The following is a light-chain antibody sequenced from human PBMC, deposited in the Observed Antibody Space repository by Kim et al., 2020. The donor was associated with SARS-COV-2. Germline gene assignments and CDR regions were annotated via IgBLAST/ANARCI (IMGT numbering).Light chain of an antibody. J-gene: IGLJ3*02. CDR1: NLGDKY. V-gene: IGLV3-1*01. CDR2: QDY. CDR3: QAWDSSTAWV. Sequence: SPGQTASITRSGDNLGDKYVCCYQQKPGQSPVLVIYQDYKRPSGIPERFSGSNSGGTATLTISGTQTMDEADYYCQAWDSSTAWVFGGGTKVTVL.